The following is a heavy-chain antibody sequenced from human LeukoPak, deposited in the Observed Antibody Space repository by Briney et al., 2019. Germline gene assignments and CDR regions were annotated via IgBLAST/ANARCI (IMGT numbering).Heavy chain of an antibody. J-gene: IGHJ6*02. CDR2: ISAYNGNT. CDR3: ARDKYYDILTGYYYYGMDV. D-gene: IGHD3-9*01. V-gene: IGHV1-18*01. CDR1: GYTFTSYG. Sequence: ASVKVSCKASGYTFTSYGISWVRQAPGQGLEWMGWISAYNGNTNYAQKLQGRVTMTTDTSTSTAYMELRSLRSDDTAVYYCARDKYYDILTGYYYYGMDVWGQGTTVTVSS.